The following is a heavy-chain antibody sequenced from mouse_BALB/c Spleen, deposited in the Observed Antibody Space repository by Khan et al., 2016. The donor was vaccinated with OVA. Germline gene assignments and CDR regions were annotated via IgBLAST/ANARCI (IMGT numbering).Heavy chain of an antibody. CDR1: GYTFTAYD. J-gene: IGHJ4*01. CDR3: AREGLRGVAMDY. Sequence: QVRLQQSGPELVKPGASVKISCKASGYTFTAYDINWVRQRPGQGLEWIGWIYPGDDSTEYNENFRGKATLTADTSSNTAYMQLSSLTSEKSGVYFCAREGLRGVAMDYWGQGTSVSVSS. CDR2: IYPGDDST. D-gene: IGHD2-4*01. V-gene: IGHV1S56*01.